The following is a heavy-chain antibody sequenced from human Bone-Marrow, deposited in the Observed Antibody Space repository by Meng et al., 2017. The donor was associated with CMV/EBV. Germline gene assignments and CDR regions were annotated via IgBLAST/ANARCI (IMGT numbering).Heavy chain of an antibody. CDR2: IYYSGST. D-gene: IGHD3-16*01. CDR1: GGSISSYY. Sequence: GSLRLSCTVSGGSISSYYWSWIRQPPGKGLEWIGYIYYSGSTNYNPSLKSRVTISVDTSKNQFSLKLSSVTAADTAVYYCARLSPGGYYFDYWGQGTLVTVSS. V-gene: IGHV4-59*01. CDR3: ARLSPGGYYFDY. J-gene: IGHJ4*02.